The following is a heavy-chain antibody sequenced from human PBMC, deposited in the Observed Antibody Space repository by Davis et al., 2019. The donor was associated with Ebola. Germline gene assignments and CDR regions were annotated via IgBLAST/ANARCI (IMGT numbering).Heavy chain of an antibody. CDR2: ISAYNGNT. CDR1: GYTFTSYG. D-gene: IGHD5-12*01. CDR3: ARHGEYSGYDFGWFDP. V-gene: IGHV1-18*01. Sequence: AASVKVSCKASGYTFTSYGISWVRQAPGQGLEWMGWISAYNGNTNYAQKLQGRVTMTTDTSTSTAYMELRSLRSDDTAVYYCARHGEYSGYDFGWFDPWGQGTLVTVSS. J-gene: IGHJ5*02.